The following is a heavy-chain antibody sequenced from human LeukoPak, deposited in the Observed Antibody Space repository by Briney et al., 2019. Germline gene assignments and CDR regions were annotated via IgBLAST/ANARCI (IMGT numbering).Heavy chain of an antibody. J-gene: IGHJ4*02. CDR3: AKDIGYSSSSFDY. D-gene: IGHD6-6*01. CDR2: ISYDGSNK. CDR1: RFTLTSYV. Sequence: GGSLRLSCAASRFTLTSYVMHGVRQAPGNGLEWGAVISYDGSNKYYADSVKGRFTISRDDSKPTLYLQMHSVSAEDTAVYYCAKDIGYSSSSFDYWGRGTLVCVSS. V-gene: IGHV3-30*18.